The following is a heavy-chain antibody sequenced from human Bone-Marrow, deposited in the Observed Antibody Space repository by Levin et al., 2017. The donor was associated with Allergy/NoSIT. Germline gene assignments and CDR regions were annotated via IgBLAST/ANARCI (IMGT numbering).Heavy chain of an antibody. CDR3: ARSRVILSSSPFDY. V-gene: IGHV3-30-3*01. CDR1: GFAFSSYS. CDR2: ISYDGSTE. J-gene: IGHJ4*02. Sequence: LSLTCAASGFAFSSYSVHWVRQAPGKGLEWVAVISYDGSTEYYADSVKGRFTISRDNSKSTLFLQMNSLRAEDTAVYYCARSRVILSSSPFDYWCQGTLVTVSS. D-gene: IGHD3-10*01.